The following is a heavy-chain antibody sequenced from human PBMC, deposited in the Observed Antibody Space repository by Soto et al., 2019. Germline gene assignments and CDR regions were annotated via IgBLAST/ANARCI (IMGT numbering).Heavy chain of an antibody. D-gene: IGHD6-6*01. CDR1: GGTFSSYT. CDR3: ASASIAARPNWFDP. V-gene: IGHV1-69*02. J-gene: IGHJ5*02. Sequence: GASVKVSCKASGGTFSSYTISWVRQAPGQGLEWMGRIIPILGIANYAQKFQGRVTITADKSTSTAYMELSSLRSEDTAVYYCASASIAARPNWFDPWGQGTLVTVSS. CDR2: IIPILGIA.